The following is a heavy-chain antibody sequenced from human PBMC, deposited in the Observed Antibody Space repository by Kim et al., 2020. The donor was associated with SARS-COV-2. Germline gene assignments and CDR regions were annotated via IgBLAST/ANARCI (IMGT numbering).Heavy chain of an antibody. CDR2: GST. CDR3: ARGPGGYRG. V-gene: IGHV4-34*01. Sequence: GSTNYNPSIKSRVTISVDTSKNQFSLKLSSVTAADTAVYYCARGPGGYRGWGQGTLVTVSS. D-gene: IGHD2-8*02. J-gene: IGHJ4*02.